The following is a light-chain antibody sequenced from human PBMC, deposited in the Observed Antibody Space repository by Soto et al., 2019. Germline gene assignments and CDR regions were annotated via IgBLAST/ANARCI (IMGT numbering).Light chain of an antibody. Sequence: VMRQCPATLSVSPGDGATLSCRASQGIGDTFPWYQHKPGQTPRLPIYDTSTRATGVPTRFSGSRSGAEFTLTINSLQSEDFAVYYCQPYNNWPLTFGGGTKVDNK. CDR1: QGIGDT. J-gene: IGKJ4*01. V-gene: IGKV3-15*01. CDR2: DTS. CDR3: QPYNNWPLT.